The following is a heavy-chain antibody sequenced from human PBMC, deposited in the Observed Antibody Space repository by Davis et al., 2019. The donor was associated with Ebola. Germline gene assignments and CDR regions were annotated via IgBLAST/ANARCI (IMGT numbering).Heavy chain of an antibody. CDR3: ARIPAAGSDYYGMDV. V-gene: IGHV2-70*01. D-gene: IGHD6-13*01. CDR1: GFSLSTSGMC. Sequence: SGPTLVKPTQTLTLTCTFSGFSLSTSGMCVSWIRQPPGEALEWLALIDWDDDKYYSTSLKTRLTISKDTSKNQVVLTMTNMDPVDTATYYCARIPAAGSDYYGMDVWGQGATVTVSS. J-gene: IGHJ6*02. CDR2: IDWDDDK.